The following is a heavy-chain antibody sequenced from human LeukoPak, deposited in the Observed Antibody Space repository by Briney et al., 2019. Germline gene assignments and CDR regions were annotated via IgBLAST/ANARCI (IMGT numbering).Heavy chain of an antibody. Sequence: SETLSLTCTVSGGSISSYYWSWNRQPPGKGLEWIGYIYYSGSTNYNPSLKSRVTISVDTSKNQFSLKLSSVTAADTAVYYCARGATGIAVAGPFDYWGQGTLVTVSS. CDR3: ARGATGIAVAGPFDY. CDR1: GGSISSYY. D-gene: IGHD6-19*01. J-gene: IGHJ4*02. CDR2: IYYSGST. V-gene: IGHV4-59*01.